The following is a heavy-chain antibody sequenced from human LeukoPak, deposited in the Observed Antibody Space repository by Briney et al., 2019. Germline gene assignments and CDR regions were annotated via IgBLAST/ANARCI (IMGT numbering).Heavy chain of an antibody. Sequence: GGSLRLSCAASGFTFSSYAMSWVRQAPGKGLEWVSAISGSGGSTYYADSVKGRFTISRDNSKNTLYLQMNSLRAEDTAVYYCAKAPLSIAVAGTRWFDPWGQGTLSPSPQ. V-gene: IGHV3-23*01. D-gene: IGHD6-19*01. CDR1: GFTFSSYA. J-gene: IGHJ5*02. CDR3: AKAPLSIAVAGTRWFDP. CDR2: ISGSGGST.